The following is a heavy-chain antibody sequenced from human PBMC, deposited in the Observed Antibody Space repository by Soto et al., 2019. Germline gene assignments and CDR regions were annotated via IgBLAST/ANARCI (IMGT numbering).Heavy chain of an antibody. CDR2: INYRGST. D-gene: IGHD3-22*01. Sequence: LSLTCTVSGASISSDYYYWGWIRQPPGKGLEWIGIINYRGSTYHSPSLNSRVTISVDTSKNQFSVRLTSVTAADTAVYYCARHRPSRYYVTSGYFPDYWGQGALVTVSS. CDR1: GASISSDYYY. J-gene: IGHJ4*02. V-gene: IGHV4-39*01. CDR3: ARHRPSRYYVTSGYFPDY.